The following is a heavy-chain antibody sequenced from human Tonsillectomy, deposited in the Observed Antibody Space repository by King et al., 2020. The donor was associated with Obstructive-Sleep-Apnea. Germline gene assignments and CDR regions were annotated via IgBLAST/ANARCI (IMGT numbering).Heavy chain of an antibody. CDR1: GVTFRDYG. J-gene: IGHJ4*02. D-gene: IGHD6-25*01. CDR3: VGYYFDY. CDR2: IYYDGSNK. V-gene: IGHV3-33*03. Sequence: VQLVESGGGVVQPGRSLRLSCVASGVTFRDYGMHWVRQAPGKGLEWLAMIYYDGSNKDYADSVKGRYTISRDNSKNTLYLQMNSLRVEDTALYFCVGYYFDYWGQGTLVTVSS.